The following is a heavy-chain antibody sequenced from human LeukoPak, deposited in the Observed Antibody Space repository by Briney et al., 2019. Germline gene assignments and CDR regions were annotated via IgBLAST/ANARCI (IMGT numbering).Heavy chain of an antibody. J-gene: IGHJ4*02. CDR2: IYPGDSDT. D-gene: IGHD3-22*01. CDR1: GYDFTKYW. CDR3: ARQAYYYDSSGYTNFDY. Sequence: GESLKISCRGYGYDFTKYWIGWVRQMPGKGLEWMGIIYPGDSDTRYSPSFQGQVTISADKSISTAYLQWSSLKASDTAMYYCARQAYYYDSSGYTNFDYWGQGTLVTVSS. V-gene: IGHV5-51*01.